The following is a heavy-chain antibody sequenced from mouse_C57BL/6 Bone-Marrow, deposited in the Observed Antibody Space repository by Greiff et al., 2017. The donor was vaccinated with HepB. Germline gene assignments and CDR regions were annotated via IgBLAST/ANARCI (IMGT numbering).Heavy chain of an antibody. CDR1: GFTFSSYA. D-gene: IGHD1-1*01. J-gene: IGHJ1*03. V-gene: IGHV5-4*01. Sequence: EVQLVESGGGLVKPGGSLKLSCAASGFTFSSYAMSWVRQTPEKRLEWVATISDGGSYTYYPDNVKGRFTISRDNAKNNLYLQMSLLKSEDTAMYYCAYTIYYYGSSYDWYFDVWGTGTTVTVSS. CDR3: AYTIYYYGSSYDWYFDV. CDR2: ISDGGSYT.